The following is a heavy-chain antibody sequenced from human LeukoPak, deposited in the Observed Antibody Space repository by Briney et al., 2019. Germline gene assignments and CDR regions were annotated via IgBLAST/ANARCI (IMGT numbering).Heavy chain of an antibody. V-gene: IGHV1-18*01. Sequence: ASVKVSCKATSRISWVRQAPGQGLEWMGWIGTYGGDTYYAQKFQGRITVTTDTSTSTVYMELSNLRSDDTAVYYCARDLWNFYDDSGYNRDFDSWGQGTLVTVSS. CDR3: ARDLWNFYDDSGYNRDFDS. CDR1: TSR. D-gene: IGHD3-22*01. CDR2: IGTYGGDT. J-gene: IGHJ5*01.